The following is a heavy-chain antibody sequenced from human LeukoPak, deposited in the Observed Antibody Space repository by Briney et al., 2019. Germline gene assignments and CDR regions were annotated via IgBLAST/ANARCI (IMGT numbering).Heavy chain of an antibody. Sequence: SETLSLTCTVSGGSVSSGSYYWSWIRQPPGKELEWIGYIYYSGSTNYNPSLKSRVTISVDTSKNQFSLKLSSVTAADTAVYYCARGGSSSWYTGYYYGMDVWGQGTTVTVSS. CDR1: GGSVSSGSYY. CDR3: ARGGSSSWYTGYYYGMDV. J-gene: IGHJ6*02. D-gene: IGHD6-13*01. V-gene: IGHV4-61*01. CDR2: IYYSGST.